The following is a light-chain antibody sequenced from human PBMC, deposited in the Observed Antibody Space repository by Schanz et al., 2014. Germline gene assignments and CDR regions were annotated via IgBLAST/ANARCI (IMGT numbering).Light chain of an antibody. J-gene: IGKJ2*01. V-gene: IGKV3-15*01. CDR2: GAS. CDR1: QSVSSN. CDR3: HQYHDWPPHT. Sequence: EIVMTQSPATLSVSPGERATLSCRASQSVSSNLAWYQQKPGQAPRLLIYGASTRATGIPARFSGSGSGTEFTLTISSLQSEDFAVYFCHQYHDWPPHTFGQGTRLEIK.